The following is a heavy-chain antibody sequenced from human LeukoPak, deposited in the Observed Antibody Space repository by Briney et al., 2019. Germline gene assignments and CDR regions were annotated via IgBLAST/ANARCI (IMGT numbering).Heavy chain of an antibody. Sequence: SETLSLTCDVSGGSISSGDYYWSWIRQPPGKGLEWIGYIYYSGSTYYNPSLKSRVTISVDTSKNQFSLKLSSVTAADTAVYYCARDRAGYSSGWYVDYWGQGTLVTVSS. V-gene: IGHV4-31*11. J-gene: IGHJ4*02. CDR2: IYYSGST. D-gene: IGHD6-19*01. CDR3: ARDRAGYSSGWYVDY. CDR1: GGSISSGDYY.